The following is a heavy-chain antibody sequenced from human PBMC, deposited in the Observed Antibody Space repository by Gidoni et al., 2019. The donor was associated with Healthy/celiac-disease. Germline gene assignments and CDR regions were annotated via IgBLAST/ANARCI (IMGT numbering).Heavy chain of an antibody. D-gene: IGHD3-9*01. J-gene: IGHJ6*02. CDR1: GFTFSSYA. CDR2: ISYDGSNK. V-gene: IGHV3-30-3*01. CDR3: ARVLHPYFDWLSAGMDV. Sequence: QVQLVESGGGVVQPGRSLRLSCAASGFTFSSYAMHWVRQAPGKGLEWVAVISYDGSNKYYADSVKGRFTISRDNSKNTLYLQMNSLRAEDTAVYYCARVLHPYFDWLSAGMDVWGQGTTVTVSS.